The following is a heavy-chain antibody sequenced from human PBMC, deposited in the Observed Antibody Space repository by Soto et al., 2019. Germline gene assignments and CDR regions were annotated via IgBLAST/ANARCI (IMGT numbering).Heavy chain of an antibody. CDR2: ISNDGSKR. CDR3: ARSIAVAGLDY. Sequence: GGSLRLSCATSGFSFSTYAIHWVRQAPGKGLDWVAVISNDGSKRYYAQSVKGRFTISRDNSNNAVDLQMNSLRAEDTALYYCARSIAVAGLDYWGPGTLVTVSS. CDR1: GFSFSTYA. J-gene: IGHJ4*02. D-gene: IGHD6-19*01. V-gene: IGHV3-30-3*01.